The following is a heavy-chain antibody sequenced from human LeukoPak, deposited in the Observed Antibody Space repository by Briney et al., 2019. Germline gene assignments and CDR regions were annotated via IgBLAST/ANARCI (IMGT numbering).Heavy chain of an antibody. D-gene: IGHD6-13*01. CDR1: GFTFSSYS. J-gene: IGHJ4*02. Sequence: GGSLRLSCAASGFTFSSYSMNWVRQAPGKGLEWVSSISTYIYYADSVKGRFTISRDNAKNSLYLQMNSLRAEDTALYYCAKGLNLAAYFDYWGQGTLVTVSS. CDR3: AKGLNLAAYFDY. CDR2: ISTYI. V-gene: IGHV3-21*04.